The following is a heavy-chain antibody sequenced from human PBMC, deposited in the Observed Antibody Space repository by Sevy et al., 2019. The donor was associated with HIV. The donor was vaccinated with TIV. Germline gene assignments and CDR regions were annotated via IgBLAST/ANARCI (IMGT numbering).Heavy chain of an antibody. Sequence: SETLPLTCAVHDGSFSGYYWNWIRQLPGKGLEWIGEINESGITYYNPTLKSRVAISVDTSKKQFSLKLNSVTAADTALYFCARSPPVVVVPGAPSWFDPWGQGTLVTVSS. V-gene: IGHV4-34*01. CDR3: ARSPPVVVVPGAPSWFDP. D-gene: IGHD2-2*01. J-gene: IGHJ5*02. CDR2: INESGIT. CDR1: DGSFSGYY.